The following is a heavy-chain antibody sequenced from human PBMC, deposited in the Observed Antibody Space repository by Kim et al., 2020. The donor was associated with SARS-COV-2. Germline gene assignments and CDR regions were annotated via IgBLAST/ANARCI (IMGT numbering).Heavy chain of an antibody. CDR3: ASHKGEAVSYYYGLDV. D-gene: IGHD3-16*01. Sequence: SETLSLTCTVSGGSINSNSFYWGWIRQPPGKGLEWIGSIYYSGSTYYNPSFKSRVTISGDSSKNQFSLKVTSVTAADAAVYYCASHKGEAVSYYYGLDVWGQGTTVTVSS. V-gene: IGHV4-39*01. CDR1: GGSINSNSFY. J-gene: IGHJ6*02. CDR2: IYYSGST.